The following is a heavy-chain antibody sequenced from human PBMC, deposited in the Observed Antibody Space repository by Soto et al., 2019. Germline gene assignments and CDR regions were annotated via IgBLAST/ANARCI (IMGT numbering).Heavy chain of an antibody. Sequence: PSETLSLTCTVPGGSISSYYWSWIRQPPGKGLEWIGYIYYSGSTNYNPSLKSRVTISVDTSKNQFSLKLSSVTVADTAVYYCARHVVPAANYFAYWGQGTLVTVSS. CDR3: ARHVVPAANYFAY. CDR2: IYYSGST. CDR1: GGSISSYY. J-gene: IGHJ4*02. V-gene: IGHV4-59*08. D-gene: IGHD2-2*01.